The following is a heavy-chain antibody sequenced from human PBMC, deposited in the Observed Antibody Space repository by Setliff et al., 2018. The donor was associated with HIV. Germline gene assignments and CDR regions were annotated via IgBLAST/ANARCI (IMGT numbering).Heavy chain of an antibody. V-gene: IGHV3-9*01. Sequence: PGGSLRLSCAASGFTFNEYAMHWVRQVPGKGLEWVSGLAWNSGTAAYADSVRGRFTISGDNANNSLYLQMNRLRAEDTALYFCAKAASLFWSGYYLESWGQGTLVTVSS. CDR1: GFTFNEYA. J-gene: IGHJ4*02. CDR2: LAWNSGTA. CDR3: AKAASLFWSGYYLES. D-gene: IGHD3-3*01.